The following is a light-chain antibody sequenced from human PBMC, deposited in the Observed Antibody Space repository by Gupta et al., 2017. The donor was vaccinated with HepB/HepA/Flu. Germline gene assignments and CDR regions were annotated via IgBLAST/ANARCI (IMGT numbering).Light chain of an antibody. J-gene: IGKJ2*01. CDR2: DAS. CDR3: QQDDELPYT. V-gene: IGKV3-20*01. CDR1: QSLNSNS. Sequence: EILLTQSPGTLSLSPGERVTLSCRASQSLNSNSLAWYQQKAGQAPRLLISDASSRATGIPDRFSGSGSGTDFTLTINRLAPEDFALYFCQQDDELPYTFGQGTKMEI.